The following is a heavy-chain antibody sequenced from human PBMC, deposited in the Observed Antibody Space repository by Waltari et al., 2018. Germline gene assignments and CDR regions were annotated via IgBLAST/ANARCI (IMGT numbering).Heavy chain of an antibody. CDR2: IYYSGST. D-gene: IGHD3-22*01. V-gene: IGHV4-59*01. J-gene: IGHJ3*02. CDR3: ARLRTYYYDSSGYSSGAFDI. Sequence: QVQLQESGPGLVKPSETLSLTCTVSGGSISSYYWSWIRQPPGKGLEWIGYIYYSGSTNYNPPLKSRSTISVYTSKNQFSLRRGSVTDADTAVYYCARLRTYYYDSSGYSSGAFDIWGQGTMVTVSS. CDR1: GGSISSYY.